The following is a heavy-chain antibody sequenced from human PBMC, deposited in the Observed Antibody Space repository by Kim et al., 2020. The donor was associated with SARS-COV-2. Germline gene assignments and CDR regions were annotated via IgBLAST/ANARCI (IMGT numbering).Heavy chain of an antibody. D-gene: IGHD2-2*01. J-gene: IGHJ4*02. CDR3: AKDLKEPIVVVPAAFDY. V-gene: IGHV3-30*18. CDR1: GFTFSSYG. CDR2: ISYDGSNK. Sequence: GGSLRLSCAASGFTFSSYGMHWVRQAPGKGLEWVAVISYDGSNKYYADSVKGRFTISRDNSKNTLYLQMNSLRAEDTAVYYCAKDLKEPIVVVPAAFDYWGQGTLVTVSS.